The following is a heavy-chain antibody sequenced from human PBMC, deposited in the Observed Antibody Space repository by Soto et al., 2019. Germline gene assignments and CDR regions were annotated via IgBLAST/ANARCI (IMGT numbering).Heavy chain of an antibody. CDR2: INPNSGGT. D-gene: IGHD2-8*01. Sequence: ASVKVSCKASGYTFSGFYMHWVRQAPGQGLEWMGWINPNSGGTKSAEKFQGRVTMTRDRSISTVYMELTRLRSDDTAVYFCARGHSTDCSNGVCSFFYNHEMDVWGQGTTVTVSS. V-gene: IGHV1-2*02. J-gene: IGHJ6*02. CDR3: ARGHSTDCSNGVCSFFYNHEMDV. CDR1: GYTFSGFY.